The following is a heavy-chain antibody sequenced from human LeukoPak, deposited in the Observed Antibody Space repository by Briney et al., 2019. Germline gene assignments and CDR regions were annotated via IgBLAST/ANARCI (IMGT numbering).Heavy chain of an antibody. CDR3: ARENPSGYYNRPIDY. J-gene: IGHJ4*02. V-gene: IGHV4-59*01. CDR2: IYYSGSI. Sequence: SETLSLTCTVSGASISSYYWSWIRQPPGKGLEWIGDIYYSGSIKYNPSLKSRVTMSVDTSKNQFSLKLSSVTAADTAIYYCARENPSGYYNRPIDYWGQGTLVTVSS. CDR1: GASISSYY. D-gene: IGHD3-22*01.